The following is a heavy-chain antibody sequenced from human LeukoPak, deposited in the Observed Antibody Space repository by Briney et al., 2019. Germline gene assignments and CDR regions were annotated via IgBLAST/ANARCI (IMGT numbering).Heavy chain of an antibody. CDR2: ISSSGSTI. Sequence: GGSLRLSCAASGFNFSSYEMNWVRPATGEGLEWVSYISSSGSTIYYADSVKGRFTISRDNAKNSLYLQMNSLRAEDTAVYYCARDLRYYYGMDVWGQGTTVTVSS. CDR3: ARDLRYYYGMDV. V-gene: IGHV3-48*03. J-gene: IGHJ6*02. CDR1: GFNFSSYE.